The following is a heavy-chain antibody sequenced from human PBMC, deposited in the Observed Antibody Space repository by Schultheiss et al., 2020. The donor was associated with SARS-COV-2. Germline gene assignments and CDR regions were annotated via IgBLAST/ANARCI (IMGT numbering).Heavy chain of an antibody. CDR3: AVRSYCTSDNCQKDPNGMDV. J-gene: IGHJ6*02. CDR1: GFTVSSNY. Sequence: GGSLRLSCAASGFTVSSNYMSWVRQAPGKGLEWVSVIYSGGSTYYADSVKGRFTISRHNSKNTLYLQMNSLRAEDTAVYYCAVRSYCTSDNCQKDPNGMDVWGQGTTVTVSS. D-gene: IGHD2-8*02. CDR2: IYSGGST. V-gene: IGHV3-53*01.